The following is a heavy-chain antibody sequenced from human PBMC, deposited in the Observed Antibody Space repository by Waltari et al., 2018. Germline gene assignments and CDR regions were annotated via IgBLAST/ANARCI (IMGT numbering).Heavy chain of an antibody. D-gene: IGHD1-26*01. CDR3: AKAIGSYLLQSGDY. CDR1: GFPFDDYA. CDR2: ISWNSGSI. V-gene: IGHV3-9*01. Sequence: EVQLVESGGGLVQPGRSLRLSCAASGFPFDDYAMHWVRQAPGKGLEWVSGISWNSGSIGYADSVKGRFTISRDNAKNSLYLQMNSLRAEDTALYYCAKAIGSYLLQSGDYWGQGTLVTVSS. J-gene: IGHJ4*02.